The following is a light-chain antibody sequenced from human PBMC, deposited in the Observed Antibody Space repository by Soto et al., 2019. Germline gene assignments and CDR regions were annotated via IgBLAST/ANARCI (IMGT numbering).Light chain of an antibody. CDR2: GAS. J-gene: IGKJ1*01. V-gene: IGKV3-20*01. Sequence: EIVLTQSPATLSLSPGERATLSFRSSQSVSSSYLAWYQQKPGQAPRLLIYGASSRATGIPDRFSGSGSGTEFTLTISSLQPDDFATYYCQHYNSYSEAFGQGTKVDIK. CDR3: QHYNSYSEA. CDR1: QSVSSSY.